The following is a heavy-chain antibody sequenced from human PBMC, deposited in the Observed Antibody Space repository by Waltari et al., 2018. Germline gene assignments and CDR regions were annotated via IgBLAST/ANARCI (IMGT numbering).Heavy chain of an antibody. J-gene: IGHJ4*02. CDR3: AKEDRGISSSAIDC. Sequence: EVQLVESGGVVVQPGGSLRLSCAASGLIFDDYTMHWVRQAPGKGLEWVSLIYWYGYSTFYADSVKGRFTISRDNSKNSLYLQMNSLRTEDTAFYYCAKEDRGISSSAIDCWGQGTLVTVSS. CDR2: IYWYGYST. V-gene: IGHV3-43*01. D-gene: IGHD3-16*01. CDR1: GLIFDDYT.